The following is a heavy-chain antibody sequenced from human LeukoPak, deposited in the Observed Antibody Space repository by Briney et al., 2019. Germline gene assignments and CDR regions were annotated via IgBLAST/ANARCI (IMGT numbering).Heavy chain of an antibody. V-gene: IGHV4-59*08. Sequence: SETLSLTCSVSGASISSYYWTWIRQPPGKGLEWIGYVYYSGSTNYNPSLKSRVTISVDTSKNQFSLNLNSVTAADTAVYYCASLGSRESYPTKCDDGMDVWGQGTTVTVSS. CDR1: GASISSYY. CDR3: ASLGSRESYPTKCDDGMDV. CDR2: VYYSGST. D-gene: IGHD5-24*01. J-gene: IGHJ6*02.